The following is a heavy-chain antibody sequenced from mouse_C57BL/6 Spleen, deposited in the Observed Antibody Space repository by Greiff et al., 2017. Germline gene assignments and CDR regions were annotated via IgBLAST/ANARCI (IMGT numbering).Heavy chain of an antibody. Sequence: QVQLQQSGAELVKPGASVKLSCKASGYTFTSYWMQWVKQRPGQGLEWIGEIDPSDSYTNYNQKFKGKATLTVDTSSSTAYMQLSSLTSEDSAVYYCARDYGSSYVDYWGQGTTLTVSS. CDR3: ARDYGSSYVDY. D-gene: IGHD1-1*01. V-gene: IGHV1-50*01. J-gene: IGHJ2*01. CDR2: IDPSDSYT. CDR1: GYTFTSYW.